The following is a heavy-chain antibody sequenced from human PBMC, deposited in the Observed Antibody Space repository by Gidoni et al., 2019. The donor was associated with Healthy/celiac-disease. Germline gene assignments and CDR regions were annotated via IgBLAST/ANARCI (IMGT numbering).Heavy chain of an antibody. CDR1: GFTFSSYA. CDR3: AQAAAMDNFDY. J-gene: IGHJ4*02. D-gene: IGHD5-18*01. Sequence: QVQLVESGGGVVQPGRSLRLSCAASGFTFSSYAMHWVRQAPGKGLEWVAVISYDGSNKYYADSVKGRFTISRDNSKNTLYLQMNSLRAEDTAVYYCAQAAAMDNFDYWGQGTLVTVSS. CDR2: ISYDGSNK. V-gene: IGHV3-30-3*01.